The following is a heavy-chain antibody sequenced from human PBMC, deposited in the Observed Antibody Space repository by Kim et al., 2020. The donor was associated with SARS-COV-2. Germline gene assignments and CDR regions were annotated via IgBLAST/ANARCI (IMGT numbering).Heavy chain of an antibody. CDR1: GFTFGDYA. CDR3: TRGGDTAMAEGDFEDY. D-gene: IGHD5-18*01. V-gene: IGHV3-49*03. Sequence: GGSLRLSCTASGFTFGDYAMSWFRQAPGKGLEWVGFIRSKAYGGTTEYAASVKGRFTISRDDSKSIAYLQMNSLKTEDTAVYYCTRGGDTAMAEGDFEDYWGQGTLVTVSS. CDR2: IRSKAYGGTT. J-gene: IGHJ4*02.